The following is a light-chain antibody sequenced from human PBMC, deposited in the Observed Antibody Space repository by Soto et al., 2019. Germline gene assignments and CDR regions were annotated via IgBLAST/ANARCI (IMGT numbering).Light chain of an antibody. J-gene: IGKJ4*01. CDR1: QSVSTN. CDR3: QQYKNWPPLT. CDR2: SAS. V-gene: IGKV3-15*01. Sequence: EIVMTQSPATLSLSPGERATFSCRASQSVSTNLAWYQQKPGQAPRLLIYSASTRATGIPARFSGSGSGTEFTLTISSLQPEDFAVYYCQQYKNWPPLTFGGGTKVEI.